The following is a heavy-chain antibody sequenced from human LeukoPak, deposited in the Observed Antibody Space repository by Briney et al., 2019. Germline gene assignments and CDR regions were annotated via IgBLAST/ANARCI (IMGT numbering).Heavy chain of an antibody. J-gene: IGHJ6*03. D-gene: IGHD2-21*01. CDR2: IFHSGST. CDR1: GYSITSGQY. CDR3: ARVGYYPDYYMDV. V-gene: IGHV4-38-2*02. Sequence: SETLSLTCTVSGYSITSGQYWGWIRQPPEKELEWIGTIFHSGSTYYNPSLKSRVTISVDTSKNQFSLKLSSVTAADTAVYFCARVGYYPDYYMDVWGKGTTVTISS.